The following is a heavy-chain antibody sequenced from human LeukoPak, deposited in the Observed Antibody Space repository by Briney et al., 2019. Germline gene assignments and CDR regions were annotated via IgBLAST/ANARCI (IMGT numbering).Heavy chain of an antibody. Sequence: PGGSLRLSCAASGFTFDDYAMHWVRQAPGKGLEWVSGISWNSGSIGYADSVKGRFTISRDNAKNSLYLQMNSLRAEDMALYYCAKSRGKYSYGADYWGQGTLVTVSS. CDR1: GFTFDDYA. CDR3: AKSRGKYSYGADY. J-gene: IGHJ4*02. D-gene: IGHD5-18*01. CDR2: ISWNSGSI. V-gene: IGHV3-9*03.